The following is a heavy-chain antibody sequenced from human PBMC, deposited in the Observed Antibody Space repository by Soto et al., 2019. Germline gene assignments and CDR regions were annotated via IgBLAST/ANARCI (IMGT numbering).Heavy chain of an antibody. D-gene: IGHD5-18*01. V-gene: IGHV3-30*18. J-gene: IGHJ3*01. CDR1: GFIFNDCG. Sequence: GGSLRLSCEASGFIFNDCGMHWVRQAPGKGLDWVAVISFDGNNKYYAQSVKGRFTISRDNSKNTLFLHMDSLRREDTAVYHCVKGDLDTAVVNSPDAFDFWGQGTMVTVSS. CDR3: VKGDLDTAVVNSPDAFDF. CDR2: ISFDGNNK.